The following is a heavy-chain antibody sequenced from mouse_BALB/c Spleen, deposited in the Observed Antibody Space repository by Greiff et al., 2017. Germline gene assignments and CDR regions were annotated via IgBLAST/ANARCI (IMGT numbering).Heavy chain of an antibody. D-gene: IGHD2-10*02. CDR3: ARSEYGNYVAY. V-gene: IGHV3-1*02. Sequence: EVKLVESGPDLVTPSQSLSLTCTVTGYSITSGYSWHWILQFPGNKLEWIGYIHYSGSTNYNPSLKSRISITRDTSKNQFFLQLNSVTTEDTATYYCARSEYGNYVAYWGQGTLVTVSA. J-gene: IGHJ3*01. CDR2: IHYSGST. CDR1: GYSITSGYS.